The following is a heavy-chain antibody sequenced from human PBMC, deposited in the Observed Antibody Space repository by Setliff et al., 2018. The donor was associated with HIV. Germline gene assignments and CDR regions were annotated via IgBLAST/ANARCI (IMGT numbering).Heavy chain of an antibody. J-gene: IGHJ3*02. Sequence: SETLSLTCTVSGVSISSGGYYWNWIRQHPGKGLEWIGYISSRGSTYYNPSLKSRITMSVDTSQNQVSLKLSSVTAADTAVYFCARESSEVPAFLFDIWGQGNMVTVSS. CDR3: ARESSEVPAFLFDI. CDR2: ISSRGST. V-gene: IGHV4-31*03. D-gene: IGHD2-2*01. CDR1: GVSISSGGYY.